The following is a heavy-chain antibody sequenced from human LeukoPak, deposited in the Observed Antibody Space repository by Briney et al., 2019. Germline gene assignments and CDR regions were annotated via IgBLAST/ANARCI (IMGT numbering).Heavy chain of an antibody. CDR2: IYYSGST. Sequence: SETLSLTCTVSGGSISSYYWSWIRQPPGKGLEWIGYIYYSGSTNYNPSLKSRVTISVDTSKNQFSLKLSSVTAADTAVYYCARTALVYSTGVFDIWGQGTTVIVSS. D-gene: IGHD2-8*01. CDR3: ARTALVYSTGVFDI. CDR1: GGSISSYY. J-gene: IGHJ3*02. V-gene: IGHV4-59*01.